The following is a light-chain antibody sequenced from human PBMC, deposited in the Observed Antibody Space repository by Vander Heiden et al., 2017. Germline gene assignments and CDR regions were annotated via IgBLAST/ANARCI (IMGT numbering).Light chain of an antibody. V-gene: IGLV1-40*01. CDR1: SSNIGAGYD. Sequence: QSVLTQPPSVSGAPGQRVTISCTGSSSNIGAGYDVHWYPQLPGTAPKLLIYGNSNRPSGVPDRCSGSKSGTSASLAITGLQAEDEADYYCQSYDSSMSAWVFGGGTKLTVL. CDR3: QSYDSSMSAWV. J-gene: IGLJ3*02. CDR2: GNS.